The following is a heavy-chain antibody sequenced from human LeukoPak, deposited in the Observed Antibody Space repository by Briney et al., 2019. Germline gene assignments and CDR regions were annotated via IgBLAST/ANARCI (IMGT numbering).Heavy chain of an antibody. D-gene: IGHD5-18*01. CDR2: IRYDGSEK. Sequence: GGSLRFSCAASGFTFSTYGMHWVRQAPGKGLEWVAFIRYDGSEKYSTDSVKGRFTISRDNSKNTLYLRMNSLTAEDTAVYYCAKDRSYHYFDYWGQGTLVTVSS. V-gene: IGHV3-30*02. CDR3: AKDRSYHYFDY. J-gene: IGHJ4*02. CDR1: GFTFSTYG.